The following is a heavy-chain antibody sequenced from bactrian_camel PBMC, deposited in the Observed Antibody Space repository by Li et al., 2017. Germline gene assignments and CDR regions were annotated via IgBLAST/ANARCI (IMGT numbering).Heavy chain of an antibody. CDR2: TYIHTGST. Sequence: VQLVESGGGSVQAGGSLTLSCVASGYISRMTWFLQAPGKEREGVAGTYIHTGSTYYADSVKGRFTISKDNAKNTLYLQMNSLRPEDTAMYYCAAECGGGMPPFIATMYFWGQGTQVTVS. CDR1: GYISR. CDR3: AAECGGGMPPFIATMYF. V-gene: IGHV3S31*01. J-gene: IGHJ4*01. D-gene: IGHD4*01.